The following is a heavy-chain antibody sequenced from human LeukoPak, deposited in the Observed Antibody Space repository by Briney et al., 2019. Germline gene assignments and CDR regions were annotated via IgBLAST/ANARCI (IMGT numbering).Heavy chain of an antibody. Sequence: GGSLRLSCAASGFSFSIYWMTWVRQAPGKGLEWVANIRQDGSEKYYVDSVKGRFTVSRDDAKNSLYLQMNSLRAEDTAVYYCARPRNYLPSNFDYWGQGTLVTVSS. J-gene: IGHJ4*02. CDR3: ARPRNYLPSNFDY. CDR1: GFSFSIYW. CDR2: IRQDGSEK. V-gene: IGHV3-7*01. D-gene: IGHD3-10*01.